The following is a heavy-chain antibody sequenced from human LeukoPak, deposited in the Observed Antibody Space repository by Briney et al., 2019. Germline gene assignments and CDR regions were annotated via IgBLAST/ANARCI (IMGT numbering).Heavy chain of an antibody. V-gene: IGHV4-34*01. CDR1: GGSFSGYY. CDR2: INHSGST. Sequence: PSETLSLTCAVYGGSFSGYYWSWIRQPPGKGLEWIGEINHSGSTNYNPSLKSRVTISVDTSKNQFSLKLSSVTAADTAVYYCARGAYYYDSSGYYHYPIFDYWGQGTLVTVSS. J-gene: IGHJ4*02. CDR3: ARGAYYYDSSGYYHYPIFDY. D-gene: IGHD3-22*01.